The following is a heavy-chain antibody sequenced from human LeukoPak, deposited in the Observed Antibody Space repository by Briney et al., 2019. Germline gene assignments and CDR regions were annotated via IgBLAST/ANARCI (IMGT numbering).Heavy chain of an antibody. CDR2: INRSGRTT. J-gene: IGHJ6*02. V-gene: IGHV3-74*01. Sequence: PGGTLRLSCAASGFTFSRHRMHWVRQAPGKGQVRVSRINRSGRTTGYAVSVKGRFTFSRDTAKNSLYLQMNSLRAEDTAVYTCARGYCSGGSCYSVGYYGMDVWGQGTTVTVSS. CDR1: GFTFSRHR. CDR3: ARGYCSGGSCYSVGYYGMDV. D-gene: IGHD2-15*01.